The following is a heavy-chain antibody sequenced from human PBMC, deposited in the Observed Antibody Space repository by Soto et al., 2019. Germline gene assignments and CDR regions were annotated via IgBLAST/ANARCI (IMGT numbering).Heavy chain of an antibody. Sequence: PSETLSLTCTVSGGSISSYYWSWIRQPPGKGLEWIGYIYYSGSTNYNPSLKSRVTISVDTSKNQFSLKLSSVTAADTAVYYCARRLLWFGELSWFDPWGQGTLVTVSS. J-gene: IGHJ5*02. CDR1: GGSISSYY. V-gene: IGHV4-59*08. CDR3: ARRLLWFGELSWFDP. D-gene: IGHD3-10*01. CDR2: IYYSGST.